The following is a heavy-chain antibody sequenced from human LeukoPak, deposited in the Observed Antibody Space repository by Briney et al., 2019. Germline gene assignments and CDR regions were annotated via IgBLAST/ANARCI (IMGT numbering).Heavy chain of an antibody. CDR2: TYYRTRWNF. CDR1: GDSVSNNGAS. Sequence: SQTLSLTCAISGDSVSNNGASWNWIRQSPSSGLEWLGRTYYRTRWNFDYAVSVRSRATINPDSSKNQVSLQLDSVTPEDTAVYYCARGGAGWYVSVFDPWGQGTLVTVSS. CDR3: ARGGAGWYVSVFDP. D-gene: IGHD6-19*01. J-gene: IGHJ5*02. V-gene: IGHV6-1*01.